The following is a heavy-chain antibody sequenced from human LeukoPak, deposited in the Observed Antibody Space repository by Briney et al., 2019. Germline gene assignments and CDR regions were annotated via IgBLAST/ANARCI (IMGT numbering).Heavy chain of an antibody. CDR1: GFTFSSYG. CDR2: IWYDGSNK. V-gene: IGHV3-33*01. J-gene: IGHJ4*02. Sequence: GGSLRLSCAASGFTFSSYGMHWVRQAPGKGLEWVAVIWYDGSNKYYADSVKGRFTISRDNSKNTLYLQMNSLRAEDTAVYYCARAHYYDSKALDYWGQGILVTVSS. D-gene: IGHD3-22*01. CDR3: ARAHYYDSKALDY.